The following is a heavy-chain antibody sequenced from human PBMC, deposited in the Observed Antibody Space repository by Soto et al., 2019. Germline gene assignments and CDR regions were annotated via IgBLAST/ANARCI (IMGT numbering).Heavy chain of an antibody. CDR2: IYHSGST. D-gene: IGHD3-22*01. J-gene: IGHJ5*02. CDR3: ARVGPWVPYYYDSSPYTFENWFDP. Sequence: SETLSLTCAVSGYSISSGYYWGWLRQPPGKGLEWIGRIYHSGSTYYNPSLNSLVTLSIDMTNNHVSLILNSVTAADTAVYYFARVGPWVPYYYDSSPYTFENWFDPWGQGTLVTVSS. V-gene: IGHV4-38-2*01. CDR1: GYSISSGYY.